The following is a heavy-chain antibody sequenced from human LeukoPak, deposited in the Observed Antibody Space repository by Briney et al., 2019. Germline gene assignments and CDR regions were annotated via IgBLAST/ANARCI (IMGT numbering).Heavy chain of an antibody. D-gene: IGHD2-21*02. CDR1: GFTVSTNY. CDR3: ARVVAAMGGIDY. Sequence: PGGSLRLSCAASGFTVSTNYMSWVRQAPGKGLEWVSIIYSSGSTYYADSVKGRFTISTDNSKNTLYLQMNSLRAEDTAVYYCARVVAAMGGIDYWGQGTLVTVSS. CDR2: IYSSGST. V-gene: IGHV3-53*01. J-gene: IGHJ4*02.